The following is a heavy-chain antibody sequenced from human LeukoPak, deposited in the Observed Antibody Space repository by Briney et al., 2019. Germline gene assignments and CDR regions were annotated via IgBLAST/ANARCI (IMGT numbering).Heavy chain of an antibody. CDR3: ARSLGKFGYYYMDV. V-gene: IGHV3-48*01. CDR1: GFTFSSYS. J-gene: IGHJ6*03. D-gene: IGHD3-10*01. Sequence: GGSLRLSCAASGFTFSSYSMNWVRQAPGKGLEWVSYISSSSSTIYYADSVKGRFTISRDNAKNSLYLQMNSLRAEDTAVFYCARSLGKFGYYYMDVWGKGTTVTVSS. CDR2: ISSSSSTI.